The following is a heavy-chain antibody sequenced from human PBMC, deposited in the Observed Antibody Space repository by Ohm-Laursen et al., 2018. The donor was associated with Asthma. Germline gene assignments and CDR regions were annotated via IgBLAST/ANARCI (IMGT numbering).Heavy chain of an antibody. CDR2: IFPDGRHT. CDR3: ARGGSEGLQ. V-gene: IGHV3-74*01. CDR1: GFIFSDYF. J-gene: IGHJ4*02. D-gene: IGHD3-10*01. Sequence: SLRLSCAASGFIFSDYFAHWVRQGPGGGLIWISHIFPDGRHTNYADSVRGRFTISRDDAKNTLYLHMTGLRADNTAVYYCARGGSEGLQWGQGTLVTVSS.